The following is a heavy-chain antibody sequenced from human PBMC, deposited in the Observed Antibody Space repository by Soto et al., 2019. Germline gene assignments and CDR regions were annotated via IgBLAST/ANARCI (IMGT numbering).Heavy chain of an antibody. CDR1: GYTFTSYY. D-gene: IGHD1-7*01. J-gene: IGHJ4*02. CDR3: ARDWAENYKTLYFDY. Sequence: ASVKVSCKASGYTFTSYYMHWVRQAPGQGLEWMGIFNPSGGSISYAQKFQGRVTMTSDTSTSTVYMELSGLRSEDTAVYYCARDWAENYKTLYFDYWGQGTLVTVSS. V-gene: IGHV1-46*01. CDR2: FNPSGGSI.